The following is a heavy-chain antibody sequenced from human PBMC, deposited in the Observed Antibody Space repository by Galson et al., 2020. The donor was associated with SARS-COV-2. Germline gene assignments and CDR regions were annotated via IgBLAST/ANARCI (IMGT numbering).Heavy chain of an antibody. CDR1: GFTFSSYS. J-gene: IGHJ3*02. D-gene: IGHD1-26*01. CDR3: ARVDREWELPDAFDI. CDR2: ISSSSSYI. Sequence: GGSLRLSCAASGFTFSSYSMNWVRQAPGKGLEWVSSISSSSSYIYYADSVKGRFTISRDNAKNSLYLQMNSLRAEDTAVYYCARVDREWELPDAFDIWGQGTMVTVSS. V-gene: IGHV3-21*01.